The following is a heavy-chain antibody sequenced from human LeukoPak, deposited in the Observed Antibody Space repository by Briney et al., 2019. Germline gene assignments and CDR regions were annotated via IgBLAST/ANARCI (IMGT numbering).Heavy chain of an antibody. CDR2: ISSSGSTI. D-gene: IGHD6-13*01. CDR3: ARDYRIYSSSLSWDY. J-gene: IGHJ4*02. Sequence: KPGGSLRLSCAASGFTFSDYYMSWIRQAPGKGLEWVSYISSSGSTIYYADSVKGRFTISRDNAKNSLYLQMNSLRAEDTAVYYCARDYRIYSSSLSWDYWGQGTLVTVSS. CDR1: GFTFSDYY. V-gene: IGHV3-11*01.